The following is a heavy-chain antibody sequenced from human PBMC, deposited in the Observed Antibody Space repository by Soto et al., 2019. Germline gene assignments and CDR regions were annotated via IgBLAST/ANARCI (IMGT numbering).Heavy chain of an antibody. CDR3: ARSQGSSTRLEIYYYDYYGMDV. CDR2: IIPISDTT. J-gene: IGHJ6*02. CDR1: VGTFSSYA. D-gene: IGHD2-2*01. Sequence: QVQLVQSGAEVKKPGSSVKVSCKASVGTFSSYAISWVRQAPGQGLEWMGGIIPISDTTNHAQKFQGRVTITADESTSTAYMELSSLRSEDTAVYYCARSQGSSTRLEIYYYDYYGMDVWGQGTTVTVSS. V-gene: IGHV1-69*01.